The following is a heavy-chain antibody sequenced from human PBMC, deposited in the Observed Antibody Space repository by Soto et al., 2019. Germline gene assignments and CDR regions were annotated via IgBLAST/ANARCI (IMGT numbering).Heavy chain of an antibody. Sequence: QVQLVQSGAEVKKPGASVKVSCKASGYTFTSYDINWVRQATGQGLEWMGWMNPNSGNTGYAQKFQGRVTMTRNTSISTAYMELSSLRSEDTAVYYCAMTLVVARRYYYYGMDVWGQGTTVTVSS. CDR2: MNPNSGNT. J-gene: IGHJ6*02. CDR1: GYTFTSYD. CDR3: AMTLVVARRYYYYGMDV. D-gene: IGHD2-15*01. V-gene: IGHV1-8*01.